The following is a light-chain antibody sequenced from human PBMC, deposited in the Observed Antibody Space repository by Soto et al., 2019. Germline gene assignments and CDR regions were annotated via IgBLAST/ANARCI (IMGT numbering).Light chain of an antibody. CDR1: QGISNS. Sequence: IQINQSPSPLSASVGGRGTITCQARQGISNSISWYQQRPGKAPKLVIHDASTLETGVPSRLSGSGSGTEFTFTITTLQSEDIATYYCHQYHSLPLTFGGGTKVEIK. CDR3: HQYHSLPLT. V-gene: IGKV1-33*01. CDR2: DAS. J-gene: IGKJ4*01.